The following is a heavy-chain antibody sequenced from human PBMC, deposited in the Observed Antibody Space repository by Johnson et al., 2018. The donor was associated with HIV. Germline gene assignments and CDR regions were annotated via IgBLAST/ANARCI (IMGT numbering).Heavy chain of an antibody. CDR1: GFTFSSYG. Sequence: VQLVESGGGVVQPGGSLRLSCAASGFTFSSYGMHWVRQAPGTGLEWVAFIRYDGSNKYYADSVKGRFTISRDNAKNTLYLQMNSLRAEDTAVYYCAKASNYYDSSRHAFDIWGQGTMVTVSS. CDR2: IRYDGSNK. CDR3: AKASNYYDSSRHAFDI. V-gene: IGHV3-30*02. J-gene: IGHJ3*02. D-gene: IGHD3-22*01.